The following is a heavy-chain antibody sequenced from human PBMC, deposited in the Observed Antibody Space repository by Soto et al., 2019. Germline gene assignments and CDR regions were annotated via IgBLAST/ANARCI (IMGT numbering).Heavy chain of an antibody. Sequence: GGSLRLSCAAPGFTFSSYGMHWVRQAPGKGLEWVAVISYDGSNKYYADSVKGRFTISRDNSKNTLYPQMNSLRAEDTAVYYCAKDPNSSGWYGYYFYYYMDVWGKGTTVTVSS. CDR2: ISYDGSNK. CDR1: GFTFSSYG. D-gene: IGHD6-19*01. CDR3: AKDPNSSGWYGYYFYYYMDV. V-gene: IGHV3-30*18. J-gene: IGHJ6*03.